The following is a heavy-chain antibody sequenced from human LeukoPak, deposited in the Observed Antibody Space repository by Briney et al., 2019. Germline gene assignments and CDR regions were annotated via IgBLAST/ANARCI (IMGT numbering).Heavy chain of an antibody. CDR1: GFTFSSYS. Sequence: GGSLRLSCAASGFTFSSYSMNWVRQAPGKGLEWVSSISSSSSYIYYADSVKGRFTISRDNAKNSLYLQMNSLRAEDTAVYYCASSGDRSDYYYGMDVWAKGTTVTVSS. V-gene: IGHV3-21*01. J-gene: IGHJ6*04. CDR2: ISSSSSYI. D-gene: IGHD6-19*01. CDR3: ASSGDRSDYYYGMDV.